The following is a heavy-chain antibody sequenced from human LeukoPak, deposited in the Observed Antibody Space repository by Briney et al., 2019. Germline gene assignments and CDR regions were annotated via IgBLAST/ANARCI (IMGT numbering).Heavy chain of an antibody. CDR3: ASEGSSGYVDY. Sequence: SETLSLTCTVSGGSISSSSYYWGWIRQPPGKGLEWIGYISYSGSTYYNPSLKSRVTISVDTSKNQFSLKLSSVTAADTAVYYCASEGSSGYVDYWGQGTLVTVSS. CDR2: ISYSGST. CDR1: GGSISSSSYY. V-gene: IGHV4-30-4*08. J-gene: IGHJ4*02. D-gene: IGHD5-12*01.